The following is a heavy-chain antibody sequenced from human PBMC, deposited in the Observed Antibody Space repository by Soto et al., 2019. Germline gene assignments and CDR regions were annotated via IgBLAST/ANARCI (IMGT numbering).Heavy chain of an antibody. Sequence: LSLTCTVSGGSISSGGYYWSWIRQHPGKGLEWIGYIYYSGSTYYNPSLKSRVTISVDTSKNQFSLKLSSVTAADTAVYYCARGVYCSGGSCYTEEPYNWFDPWGQGTLVTVSS. CDR1: GGSISSGGYY. D-gene: IGHD2-15*01. CDR2: IYYSGST. J-gene: IGHJ5*02. CDR3: ARGVYCSGGSCYTEEPYNWFDP. V-gene: IGHV4-31*03.